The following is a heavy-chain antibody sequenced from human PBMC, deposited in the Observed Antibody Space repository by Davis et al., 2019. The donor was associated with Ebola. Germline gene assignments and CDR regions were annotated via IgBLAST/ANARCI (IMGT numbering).Heavy chain of an antibody. CDR2: IYYSGST. V-gene: IGHV4-39*01. CDR1: GGAITTTDYY. CDR3: AGSYGMDV. D-gene: IGHD1-26*01. Sequence: SETLSLTCTVSGGAITTTDYYWGWIRQPPGKGPEWIGSIYYSGSTYYNPSLKSRVTISVDTSKNQFSLKLSSVTAADTAVYYCAGSYGMDVWGKGTTVTVSS. J-gene: IGHJ6*04.